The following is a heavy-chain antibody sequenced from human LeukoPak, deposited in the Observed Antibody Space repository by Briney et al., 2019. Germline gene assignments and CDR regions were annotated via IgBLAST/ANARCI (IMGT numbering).Heavy chain of an antibody. Sequence: GGSLRLSCAASGLTFSSYGMHWVRQAPGKGLEWVAVIWYDGSNKYYADSVKGRSTISRDNSKNTLYLQMNSLRAEDTAVYYCARDFGSYGFDYWGQGTLVTVSS. CDR3: ARDFGSYGFDY. D-gene: IGHD5-18*01. CDR2: IWYDGSNK. CDR1: GLTFSSYG. J-gene: IGHJ4*02. V-gene: IGHV3-33*01.